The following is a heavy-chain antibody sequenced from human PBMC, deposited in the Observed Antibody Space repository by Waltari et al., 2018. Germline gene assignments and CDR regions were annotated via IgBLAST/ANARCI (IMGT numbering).Heavy chain of an antibody. CDR2: IILLLGLA. CDR3: ASRARQQLTFYYYYMDV. Sequence: QVQLVQSGAEVKKPGSSVKVSCKASGGSFSSYAISWVRQAPGQGFDGRGGIILLLGLANYAQKYQGRVTITADESTSTAYMELSSLRSEDTAVYYCASRARQQLTFYYYYMDVWGKGTTVTVSS. CDR1: GGSFSSYA. V-gene: IGHV1-69*04. J-gene: IGHJ6*03. D-gene: IGHD6-13*01.